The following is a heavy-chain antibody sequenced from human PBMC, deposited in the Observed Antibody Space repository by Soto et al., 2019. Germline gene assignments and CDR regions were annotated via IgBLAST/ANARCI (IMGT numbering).Heavy chain of an antibody. V-gene: IGHV1-2*02. Sequence: ASVKVSCKXSGYTFTGYYMHWVRQAPGQGLEWMGWINPNSGGTNYAQEFRGRVTLTRDTSISTAYMELSRLRSDDTALYYCARDYGDAFDIWGQGTMVTVSS. CDR1: GYTFTGYY. J-gene: IGHJ3*02. D-gene: IGHD4-17*01. CDR3: ARDYGDAFDI. CDR2: INPNSGGT.